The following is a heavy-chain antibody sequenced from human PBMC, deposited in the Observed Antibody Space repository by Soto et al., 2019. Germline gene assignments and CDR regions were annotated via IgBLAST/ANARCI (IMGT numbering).Heavy chain of an antibody. J-gene: IGHJ6*02. CDR1: GGSMSSYY. D-gene: IGHD3-9*01. CDR2: IYYSGST. V-gene: IGHV4-59*01. Sequence: SETLSLTCTGSGGSMSSYYWSWIRQPPGKGLEWVGYIYYSGSTNYNPSLKSRVTISVDTSKNQFSLKLSSVTAADTAVYYCARHPTCPDYDILTGYSCLGFMDFWGQGTTVTVSS. CDR3: ARHPTCPDYDILTGYSCLGFMDF.